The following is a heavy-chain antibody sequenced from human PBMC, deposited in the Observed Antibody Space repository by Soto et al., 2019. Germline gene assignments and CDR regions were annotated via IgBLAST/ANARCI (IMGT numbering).Heavy chain of an antibody. Sequence: QVQLVQSGAEVKKPGASVKVSCKASGYTFPSSTISCVRQAPGQGLEWMGWISAYNGNTKYAQKLQGRVTMTTDTSTSTGYMELRDLRSDDTAMYFCAIANYGDNDYWGQGTLVTVSS. CDR3: AIANYGDNDY. D-gene: IGHD4-17*01. CDR1: GYTFPSST. J-gene: IGHJ4*02. V-gene: IGHV1-18*01. CDR2: ISAYNGNT.